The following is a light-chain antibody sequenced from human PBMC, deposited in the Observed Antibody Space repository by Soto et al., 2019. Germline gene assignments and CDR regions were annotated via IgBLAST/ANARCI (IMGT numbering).Light chain of an antibody. Sequence: QSALTQPASVSGSPGQSITISCTGTSSDVGGYNYVSWYQQHPGKAPKLMIYEVSNRPSGASNRFSGSNSGNTASLTISGLQAEDEADYYCSSYTSSSTRVFGGGTKLTVL. J-gene: IGLJ2*01. CDR3: SSYTSSSTRV. V-gene: IGLV2-14*01. CDR2: EVS. CDR1: SSDVGGYNY.